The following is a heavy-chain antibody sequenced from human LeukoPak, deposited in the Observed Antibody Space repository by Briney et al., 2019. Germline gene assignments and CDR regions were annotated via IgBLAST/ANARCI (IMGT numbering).Heavy chain of an antibody. CDR3: ARGGSAGGFDI. CDR2: IIPIFGTA. Sequence: SVKVSCKASGGTFSSYAISWVRQAPGQGLEWMGGIIPIFGTANYAQKFQGRVTMTTDTSTTTAYMELRSLRYDDTAVYYCARGGSAGGFDIWGQGTMVTVSS. CDR1: GGTFSSYA. J-gene: IGHJ3*02. V-gene: IGHV1-69*05. D-gene: IGHD2-15*01.